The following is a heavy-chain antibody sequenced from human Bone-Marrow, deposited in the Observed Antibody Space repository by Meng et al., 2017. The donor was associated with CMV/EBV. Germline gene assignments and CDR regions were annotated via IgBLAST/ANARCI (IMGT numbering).Heavy chain of an antibody. D-gene: IGHD3-3*01. Sequence: GESLKISCKGSGYSFTSYWIGWVRQMPGKGLEWMGIIYPGDSDTRYSPSFQGQVTISADKSISTAYLQWSSLKASDTAMYYRARAATIFGVVITPPRYWGQGTLVTVSS. CDR3: ARAATIFGVVITPPRY. CDR1: GYSFTSYW. V-gene: IGHV5-51*01. J-gene: IGHJ4*02. CDR2: IYPGDSDT.